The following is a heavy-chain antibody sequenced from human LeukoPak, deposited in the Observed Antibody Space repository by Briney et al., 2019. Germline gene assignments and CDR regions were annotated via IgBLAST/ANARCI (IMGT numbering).Heavy chain of an antibody. J-gene: IGHJ4*02. Sequence: GGSLRLSCAASGLTFSSYAMSWVRQAPGKGLEWVSAISGSGGSTYYADSVKGRFTISRDNSKNTLYLQMNSLRAEDTAVYYCAKERFGQWLAYYFDYWGQGTLVTVSS. D-gene: IGHD6-19*01. V-gene: IGHV3-23*01. CDR1: GLTFSSYA. CDR2: ISGSGGST. CDR3: AKERFGQWLAYYFDY.